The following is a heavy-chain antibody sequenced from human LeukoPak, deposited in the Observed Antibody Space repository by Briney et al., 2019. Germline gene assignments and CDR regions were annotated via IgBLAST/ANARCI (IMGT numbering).Heavy chain of an antibody. Sequence: PSETLSLTCTVSGGSISRWVRQPPGKGLEWIGYVSYSGSTDYNPSLKSRVIISIDTSKTQFSLRLSSVTAADTAVYYCARENDRYGRIDYWGQGTQVTVSS. J-gene: IGHJ4*02. CDR2: VSYSGST. CDR1: GGSISR. D-gene: IGHD5-18*01. V-gene: IGHV4-59*01. CDR3: ARENDRYGRIDY.